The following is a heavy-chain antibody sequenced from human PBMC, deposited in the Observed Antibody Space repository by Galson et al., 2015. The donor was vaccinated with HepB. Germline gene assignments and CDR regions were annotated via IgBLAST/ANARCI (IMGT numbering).Heavy chain of an antibody. CDR1: GFTFSNVW. D-gene: IGHD2-21*02. CDR2: IKTETEGETI. CDR3: TAGDIVMVPAILAPAFTY. Sequence: SLRLSCAASGFTFSNVWMSWVRQAPGKGLEWIGRIKTETEGETIDYAAPVKGRFTISRDDSKDTLYLQMYSLKTGDTAVYYCTAGDIVMVPAILAPAFTYWGQGTLVTVSS. J-gene: IGHJ4*02. V-gene: IGHV3-15*01.